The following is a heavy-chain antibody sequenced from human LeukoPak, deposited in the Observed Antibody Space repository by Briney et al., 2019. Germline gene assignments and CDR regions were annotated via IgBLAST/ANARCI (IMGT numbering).Heavy chain of an antibody. V-gene: IGHV4-59*01. J-gene: IGHJ4*02. Sequence: SETLSLTCTVSGGSISSYYWSWLRQPPGKGLEYIGYTHYSGSTNYNPSLKSRVTISLDTSGNQFSLKLSSVTAADTAVYYCATGVHGIAAAGDYYFDYWGQGTLVTVSS. CDR3: ATGVHGIAAAGDYYFDY. CDR2: THYSGST. CDR1: GGSISSYY. D-gene: IGHD6-13*01.